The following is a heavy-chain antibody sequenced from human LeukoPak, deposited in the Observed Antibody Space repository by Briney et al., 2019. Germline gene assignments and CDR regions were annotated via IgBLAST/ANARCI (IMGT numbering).Heavy chain of an antibody. V-gene: IGHV4-4*02. CDR1: GGSISSSNW. Sequence: SETLSLTCAVSGGSISSSNWWSWVRQPPGKGLEWIGEIYHSGSTNYNPSLKSRVTISVDKSKNQFSLKLSSVTAADTAVYYCAREGPYYYDSSGSAPRGYYYYYMDVWGKGTTVTISS. CDR2: IYHSGST. J-gene: IGHJ6*03. D-gene: IGHD3-22*01. CDR3: AREGPYYYDSSGSAPRGYYYYYMDV.